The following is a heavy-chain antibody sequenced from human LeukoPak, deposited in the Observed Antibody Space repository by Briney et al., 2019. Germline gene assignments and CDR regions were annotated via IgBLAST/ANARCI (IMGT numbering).Heavy chain of an antibody. CDR2: IYYSGST. J-gene: IGHJ4*02. D-gene: IGHD2-21*02. Sequence: SETLSLTCAVSGGSISSSNWWSWVRQPPGKGLEWIGSIYYSGSTYFNPSLKSRVTISVDTSKNQFSLKLNSVGTADTAVYYCARRWAFCGGDCWAHWGQGTLVTVSS. CDR1: GGSISSSNW. V-gene: IGHV4-39*01. CDR3: ARRWAFCGGDCWAH.